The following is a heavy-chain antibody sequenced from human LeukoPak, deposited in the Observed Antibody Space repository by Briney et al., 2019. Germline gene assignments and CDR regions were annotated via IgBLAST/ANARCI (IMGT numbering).Heavy chain of an antibody. CDR1: GGTFSSYA. D-gene: IGHD6-6*01. J-gene: IGHJ5*02. Sequence: ASVKVSCKASGGTFSSYAISCVRQAPGQGLEWMGGIIPIFGTANYAQKFQGRVTITADESTSTAYMELSSLRSEDTAVYYCARVIEYSSSSSWFDPWGQGTLVTVSS. V-gene: IGHV1-69*13. CDR2: IIPIFGTA. CDR3: ARVIEYSSSSSWFDP.